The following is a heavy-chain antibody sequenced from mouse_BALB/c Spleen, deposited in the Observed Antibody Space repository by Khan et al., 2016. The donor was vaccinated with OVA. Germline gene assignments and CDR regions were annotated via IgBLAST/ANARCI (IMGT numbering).Heavy chain of an antibody. CDR1: GYTFTSYT. CDR2: INPSNGYT. Sequence: QVQLQQSGAELARPGASVKMSCKASGYTFTSYTIHWIKKRPGQGLEWIGYINPSNGYTNYNQKFKDKATLTTDKSSTTAYLQLSSLTSDDSAVYNVVRDGADHRNDGWFAYWGQGTLVTVSA. J-gene: IGHJ3*01. V-gene: IGHV1-4*01. D-gene: IGHD2-14*01. CDR3: VRDGADHRNDGWFAY.